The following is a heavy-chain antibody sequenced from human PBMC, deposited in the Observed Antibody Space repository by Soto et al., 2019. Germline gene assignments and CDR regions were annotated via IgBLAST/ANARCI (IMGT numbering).Heavy chain of an antibody. D-gene: IGHD3-22*01. Sequence: PSETLSLTCAVSGGSISSGGYSWSWIRQPPGKGLEWVGYIYHSGSTYYNPSLKSRVTISVDRSKNQFSLKLSSVTAADTAVYYCATQSGYPAYYYYYGMDVWGQGTTVTVSS. CDR1: GGSISSGGYS. V-gene: IGHV4-30-2*01. CDR3: ATQSGYPAYYYYYGMDV. CDR2: IYHSGST. J-gene: IGHJ6*02.